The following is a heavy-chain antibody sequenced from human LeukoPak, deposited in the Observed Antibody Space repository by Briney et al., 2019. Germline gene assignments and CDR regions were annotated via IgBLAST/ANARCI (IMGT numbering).Heavy chain of an antibody. CDR1: GYXFTTYG. Sequence: GYXFTTYGIIWVRQAPGQGLEGXXXXXAYNGNTNYAQKLQGRVTMTTDTSTTTAYMELRSLRSDDTAVYYCARGGSITTIRGVIITDAFDIWGQGTMVTVSS. CDR2: XXAYNGNT. J-gene: IGHJ3*02. CDR3: ARGGSITTIRGVIITDAFDI. V-gene: IGHV1-18*01. D-gene: IGHD3-10*01.